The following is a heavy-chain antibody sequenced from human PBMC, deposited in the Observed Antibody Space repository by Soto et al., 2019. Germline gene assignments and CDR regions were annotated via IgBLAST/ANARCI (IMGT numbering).Heavy chain of an antibody. V-gene: IGHV1-18*01. J-gene: IGHJ6*02. CDR2: ISAYNGNT. Sequence: ASVKVSCKASGYTFTSYGISWVRQAPGQGLEWMGWISAYNGNTNYAQKLQGRVTMTTDTSTSTAYMELRSLRSDDTAVYYCARADLGYCISTSCLPYYYYGMDVWG. D-gene: IGHD2-2*01. CDR1: GYTFTSYG. CDR3: ARADLGYCISTSCLPYYYYGMDV.